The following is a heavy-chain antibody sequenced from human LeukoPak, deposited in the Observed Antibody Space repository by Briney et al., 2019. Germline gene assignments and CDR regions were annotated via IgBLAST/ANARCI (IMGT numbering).Heavy chain of an antibody. D-gene: IGHD3-10*01. CDR3: VRAIGANVSY. V-gene: IGHV3-7*03. J-gene: IGHJ4*02. Sequence: GGSMRLSCAASGFTFSSYWMHWVRQAPGKGLVWVANIKQDGSEKYYVDSVKGRFTISRDNADNSLYLQMNSLRAEDTAVYYCVRAIGANVSYWGQGTLVTVSS. CDR2: IKQDGSEK. CDR1: GFTFSSYW.